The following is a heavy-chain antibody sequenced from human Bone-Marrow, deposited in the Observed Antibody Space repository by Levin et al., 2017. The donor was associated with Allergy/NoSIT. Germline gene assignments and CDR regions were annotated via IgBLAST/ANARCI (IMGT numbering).Heavy chain of an antibody. CDR2: VYHTGFT. CDR1: GYSISDSY. D-gene: IGHD3-22*01. J-gene: IGHJ5*02. V-gene: IGHV4-4*07. CDR3: ARESSGDHQHNWFDP. Sequence: SETLSLTCTVSGYSISDSYWSWVRQTPGTGLEWIGLVYHTGFTLYNPSLESRVTMSMDTSNNHFSLRLTSVTAADTAVDYCARESSGDHQHNWFDPWGQGIPVTVSS.